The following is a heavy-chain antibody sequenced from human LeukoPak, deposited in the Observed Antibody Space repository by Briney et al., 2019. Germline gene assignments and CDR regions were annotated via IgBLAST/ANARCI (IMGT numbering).Heavy chain of an antibody. CDR2: INPSGGST. D-gene: IGHD6-6*01. CDR3: ARGRSIAARPGYFQH. CDR1: GYTFTSYY. Sequence: ASVKVSCKASGYTFTSYYMHWVRQAPGQGLEWMGIINPSGGSTSYAQKFQGRVTMTRDTSTSTVYMELNSLRSEDTAVYYCARGRSIAARPGYFQHWGQGTLVTVSP. V-gene: IGHV1-46*01. J-gene: IGHJ1*01.